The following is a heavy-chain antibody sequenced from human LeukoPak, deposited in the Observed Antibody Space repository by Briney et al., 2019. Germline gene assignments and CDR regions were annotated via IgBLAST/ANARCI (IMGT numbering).Heavy chain of an antibody. CDR3: AREEYYGSGSYPHFDY. D-gene: IGHD3-10*01. Sequence: ASVKVSCKASGYNFISYGISWVRQAPGQGLEWMGWINTYNANTNYAQKYQGRVTMTTGTSTSTAYMELRSLRSDDTAVYYCAREEYYGSGSYPHFDYWGQGTLVTVSS. V-gene: IGHV1-18*04. J-gene: IGHJ4*02. CDR1: GYNFISYG. CDR2: INTYNANT.